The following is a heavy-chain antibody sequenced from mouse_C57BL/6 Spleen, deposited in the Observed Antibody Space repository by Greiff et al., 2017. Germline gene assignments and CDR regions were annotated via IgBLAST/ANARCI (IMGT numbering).Heavy chain of an antibody. J-gene: IGHJ4*01. D-gene: IGHD2-1*01. CDR1: GYTFTSYW. V-gene: IGHV1-50*01. Sequence: QVQLQQPGAELVKPGASVKLSCKASGYTFTSYWMQWVKQRPGQGLEWIGEIDPSDSYTNYNQKFKGKATLTVDTSSSTAYMQISSLTSEDSAVYYCARKGYYGAMDYWGQGTSVTVSS. CDR3: ARKGYYGAMDY. CDR2: IDPSDSYT.